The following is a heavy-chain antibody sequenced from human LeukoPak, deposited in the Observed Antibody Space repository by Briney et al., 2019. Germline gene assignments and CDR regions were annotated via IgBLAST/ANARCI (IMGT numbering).Heavy chain of an antibody. D-gene: IGHD2-21*02. Sequence: PSETLSLTCTVSGGSLSSYYWSWIRQPPGKGLEWIAYIYYSGGTKYNPSLKSRVTISLDRSKIQFSLKLGSVTAAGPAVYYCARLQVHCGGDCYTRWFDPWGQGTLVTVSS. CDR1: GGSLSSYY. J-gene: IGHJ5*02. V-gene: IGHV4-59*08. CDR2: IYYSGGT. CDR3: ARLQVHCGGDCYTRWFDP.